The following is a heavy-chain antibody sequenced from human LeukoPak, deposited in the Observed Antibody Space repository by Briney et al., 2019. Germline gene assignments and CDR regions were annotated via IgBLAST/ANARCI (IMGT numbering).Heavy chain of an antibody. CDR2: ISGSGGST. D-gene: IGHD3-10*01. J-gene: IGHJ4*02. CDR1: GFTFSSYG. CDR3: AKEVTMVRGVIRPYYFDY. Sequence: PGGSLRLSCAVSGFTFSSYGMSWVRQAPGKGLEWVSAISGSGGSTYYADSVKGRFTISRDNSKNTLYLQMNSLRAEDTAVYYCAKEVTMVRGVIRPYYFDYWGQGTLVTVSS. V-gene: IGHV3-23*01.